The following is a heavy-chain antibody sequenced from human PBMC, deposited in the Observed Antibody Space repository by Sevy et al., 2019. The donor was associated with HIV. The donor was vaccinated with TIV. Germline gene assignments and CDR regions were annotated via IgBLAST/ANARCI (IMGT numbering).Heavy chain of an antibody. CDR2: IYYSGST. CDR1: GGSISSYY. Sequence: SETLSLTCTVSGGSISSYYWSWIRQPPGKGLEWIAYIYYSGSTNYNPSLKSRVTISVDTSKNQLSLQLGSVTAADTAVYYCARESGGYSGYDSGGYFDYWGQGTLVTVSS. CDR3: ARESGGYSGYDSGGYFDY. D-gene: IGHD5-12*01. V-gene: IGHV4-59*01. J-gene: IGHJ4*02.